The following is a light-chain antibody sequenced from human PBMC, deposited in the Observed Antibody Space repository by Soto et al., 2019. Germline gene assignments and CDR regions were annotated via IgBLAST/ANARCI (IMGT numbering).Light chain of an antibody. CDR1: SGHSSYA. Sequence: QLVLTQSPSASASLGASVKLTCTLSSGHSSYAIEWHQQQPEKGPRYLMKLNSDGSHSKGDGIPDRFSGSSSGAERYLTISSLQSEDEADYYCQTWGTGMGVFGGGTKRTVL. J-gene: IGLJ3*02. V-gene: IGLV4-69*01. CDR2: LNSDGSH. CDR3: QTWGTGMGV.